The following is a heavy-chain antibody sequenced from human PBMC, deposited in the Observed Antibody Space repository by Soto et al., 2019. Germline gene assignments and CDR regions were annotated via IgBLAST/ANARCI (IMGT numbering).Heavy chain of an antibody. J-gene: IGHJ4*02. CDR1: GGSISSGDYY. Sequence: PSETLSLTCTVSGGSISSGDYYWSWIRQPPGKGLEWIGYIYYSGSTYYNPSLKSRVTISVDTSKNQFSLKLSSVTAADTAVYYCARGSPSDGFDYWGQGTLVTVSS. V-gene: IGHV4-30-4*01. CDR3: ARGSPSDGFDY. CDR2: IYYSGST.